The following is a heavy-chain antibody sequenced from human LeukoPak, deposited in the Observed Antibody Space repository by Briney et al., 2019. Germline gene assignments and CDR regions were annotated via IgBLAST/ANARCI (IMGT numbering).Heavy chain of an antibody. J-gene: IGHJ4*02. CDR1: GGSTNSYY. D-gene: IGHD2-2*01. Sequence: PSETLSLICSVSGGSTNSYYCSWIRQYGGKGLEWIGRIYSSGSTVYNPSVNSRLTMSIDTSNNQFSLTLKSVTATDTAVYYCARVKASSTSWTFDQWGQGALVTVSS. CDR3: ARVKASSTSWTFDQ. V-gene: IGHV4-4*07. CDR2: IYSSGST.